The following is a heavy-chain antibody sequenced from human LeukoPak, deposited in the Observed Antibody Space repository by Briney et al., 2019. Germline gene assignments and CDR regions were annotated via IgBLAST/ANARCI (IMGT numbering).Heavy chain of an antibody. J-gene: IGHJ4*02. Sequence: SETLSLTCAVSGDSISSSDWWSWVRQPPGKGLEWIGEIYHSGSTNYNPSLKSRVTISVDKSKNQFSLKLSSVTAADTAVYYCASSYYYDSGSYLGLGYWGQGTLVTVSS. CDR2: IYHSGST. CDR1: GDSISSSDW. CDR3: ASSYYYDSGSYLGLGY. D-gene: IGHD3-10*01. V-gene: IGHV4-4*02.